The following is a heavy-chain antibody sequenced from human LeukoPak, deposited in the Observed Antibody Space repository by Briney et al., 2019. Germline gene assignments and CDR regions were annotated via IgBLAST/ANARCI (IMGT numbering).Heavy chain of an antibody. J-gene: IGHJ6*03. CDR1: GFTFDDYG. D-gene: IGHD6-13*01. CDR3: ARADHSSSWFAYYYYYYMDV. Sequence: PGGSLRLSCAASGFTFDDYGMSWVRQAPGKGLEWVSGINWNGGSTGYADSVKGRFTISRDNAKNSLYLQMNSLRAEDTALYYCARADHSSSWFAYYYYYYMDVWGKGTTVTVSS. V-gene: IGHV3-20*04. CDR2: INWNGGST.